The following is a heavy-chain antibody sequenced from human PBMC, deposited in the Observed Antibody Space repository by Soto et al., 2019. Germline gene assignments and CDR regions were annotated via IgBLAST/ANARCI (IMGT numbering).Heavy chain of an antibody. J-gene: IGHJ6*02. Sequence: QVQLVQSGAEVKKPGASVKVSCKASGYTFTSYGISWVRQAPGQGLEWMGWISAYNGNTNYAQKLQGRVTMTTDTTTSTAYMERRSLRSDDTAVYYCAREGYYDSSGYQYGMDVWGQGPTVTVSS. CDR3: AREGYYDSSGYQYGMDV. CDR2: ISAYNGNT. CDR1: GYTFTSYG. V-gene: IGHV1-18*01. D-gene: IGHD3-22*01.